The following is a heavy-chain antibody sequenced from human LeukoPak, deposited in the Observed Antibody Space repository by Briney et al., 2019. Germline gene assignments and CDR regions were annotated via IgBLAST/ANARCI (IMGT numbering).Heavy chain of an antibody. CDR2: IKQDGSEK. CDR1: GYNFSPYW. J-gene: IGHJ4*02. Sequence: GGSLRLSCVASGYNFSPYWMRWVRQAPGKGLEWVANIKQDGSEKNYVDSVKGRFTISRDNAKNSLYLQMNSLRAEDTTVYYCASGLELDYWGQGTLVTVSS. V-gene: IGHV3-7*03. CDR3: ASGLELDY.